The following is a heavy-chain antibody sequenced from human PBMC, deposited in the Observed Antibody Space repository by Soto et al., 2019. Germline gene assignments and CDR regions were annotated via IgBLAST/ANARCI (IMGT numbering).Heavy chain of an antibody. CDR1: GFSLSSSGVS. D-gene: IGHD2-15*01. CDR3: TRSSRYSAFDF. V-gene: IGHV2-5*02. CDR2: IYWDDDK. Sequence: QITLKESGPMLVKPTQTLTLTCTFSGFSLSSSGVSVGWIRQPPGKALEWLAHIYWDDDKRHSPSLKNRLIITKDTSKNQVILTMTDLDAVDTAIVYCTRSSRYSAFDFWGQGTMVAVSS. J-gene: IGHJ3*01.